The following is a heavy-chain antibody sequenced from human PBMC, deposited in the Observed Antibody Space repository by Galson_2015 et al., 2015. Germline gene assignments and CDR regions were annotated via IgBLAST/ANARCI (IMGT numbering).Heavy chain of an antibody. CDR2: IIPIFGTA. J-gene: IGHJ5*02. V-gene: IGHV1-69*13. CDR3: ARDRNTMVRGVMMPRDNWFDP. D-gene: IGHD3-10*01. Sequence: SVKVSCKASGGTFSSYAISWVRQAPGQGLEWMGGIIPIFGTANYAQKFQGRVTITADESTSTAYMELSSLRSEDTAVYYCARDRNTMVRGVMMPRDNWFDPWGQGTLVTVSS. CDR1: GGTFSSYA.